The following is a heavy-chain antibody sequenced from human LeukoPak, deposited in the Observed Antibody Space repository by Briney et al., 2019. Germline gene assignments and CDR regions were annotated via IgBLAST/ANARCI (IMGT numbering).Heavy chain of an antibody. CDR1: GYTFTSYY. D-gene: IGHD4-17*01. J-gene: IGHJ3*02. Sequence: ASVKVSCKASGYTFTSYYMHWVRQAPGQGLEWMGIINPSGGSTSYAQKFQGRVTMTRDTSTSTVYMELSSLRSEDTAVYYCARDQSVTVDMSRGAFDIWGQGTMVTVSS. V-gene: IGHV1-46*03. CDR3: ARDQSVTVDMSRGAFDI. CDR2: INPSGGST.